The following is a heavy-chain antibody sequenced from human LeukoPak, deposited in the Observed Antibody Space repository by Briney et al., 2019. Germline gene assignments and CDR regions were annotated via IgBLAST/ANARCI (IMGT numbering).Heavy chain of an antibody. CDR2: INHSGST. J-gene: IGHJ4*02. V-gene: IGHV4-34*01. Sequence: SETLSLTCAVYGGSFSGYYWSWIRQPPGKGLEWIGEINHSGSTNYNPSLKSRVTISVDTSKNQFSLKLSSVTAADTAVYYCARGTMTTVTYYFDYWGQGTLVTVSS. D-gene: IGHD4-17*01. CDR1: GGSFSGYY. CDR3: ARGTMTTVTYYFDY.